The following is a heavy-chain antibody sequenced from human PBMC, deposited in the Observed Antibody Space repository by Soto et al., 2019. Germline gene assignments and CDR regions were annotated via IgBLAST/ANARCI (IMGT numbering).Heavy chain of an antibody. CDR1: GGSISSSNW. V-gene: IGHV4-4*02. CDR3: ARSIAARIYGMDV. Sequence: SETLSLTCAVSGGSISSSNWWSWVRQPPGKGLEWIGEIYHSGSTNYNPSLKSRVTISVDKSKNQSSLKLSSVTAADTAVYYCARSIAARIYGMDVWGQGTTVTVSS. CDR2: IYHSGST. J-gene: IGHJ6*02. D-gene: IGHD6-6*01.